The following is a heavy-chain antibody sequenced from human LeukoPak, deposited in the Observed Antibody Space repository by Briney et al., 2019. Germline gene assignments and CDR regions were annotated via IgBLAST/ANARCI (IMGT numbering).Heavy chain of an antibody. D-gene: IGHD3-22*01. Sequence: ASVKVSCKASGYTFTGYYMHWVRQAPGQGPEWMGIINPRGDTTTYAQIFQGRVNITRDMSTSTVYMELSRLRSDDTAVYYCASQSVVVKWFDPWGQGTLVTVSS. J-gene: IGHJ5*02. CDR2: INPRGDTT. CDR1: GYTFTGYY. V-gene: IGHV1-46*01. CDR3: ASQSVVVKWFDP.